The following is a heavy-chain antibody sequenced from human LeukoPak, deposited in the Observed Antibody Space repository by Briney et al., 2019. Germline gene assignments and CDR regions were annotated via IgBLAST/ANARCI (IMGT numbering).Heavy chain of an antibody. V-gene: IGHV4-59*08. CDR3: ARHWDY. J-gene: IGHJ4*02. Sequence: SETLSLTCTVSGGSISSYYWSWIRQPPGKGLEWIGYIYGSGSTNYIPSLQSRVTISVDTSKNQFSLKLTSVTAADTAVYYCARHWDYWGQGILVTVSS. CDR1: GGSISSYY. CDR2: IYGSGST.